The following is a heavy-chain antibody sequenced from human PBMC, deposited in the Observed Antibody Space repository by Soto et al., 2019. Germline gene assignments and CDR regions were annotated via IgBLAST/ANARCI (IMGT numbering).Heavy chain of an antibody. D-gene: IGHD5-12*01. CDR3: ASGYSGYDYSNAFDI. Sequence: PGGSLRLSWAASGFTVSSNYMNWVRQAPGKGLEWVSVIYSGGSTYYADSVKGRFTISRRNSKNTLYLQMNSLRAEDTAVYYCASGYSGYDYSNAFDIWGKGTMVTVSS. CDR1: GFTVSSNY. J-gene: IGHJ3*02. V-gene: IGHV3-53*04. CDR2: IYSGGST.